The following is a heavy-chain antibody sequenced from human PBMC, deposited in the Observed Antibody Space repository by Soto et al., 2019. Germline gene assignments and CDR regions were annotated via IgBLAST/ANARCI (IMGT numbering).Heavy chain of an antibody. J-gene: IGHJ3*02. D-gene: IGHD5-18*01. CDR2: ISSSSSTI. CDR1: GFTFSSYS. CDR3: AREVVGIQLWLQSDAFDI. V-gene: IGHV3-48*02. Sequence: HPGGSLRLSCAASGFTFSSYSMNWVRQAPGKGLEWVSYISSSSSTIYYADSVKGRFTISRDNAKNSLYLQMNSLRDEDTAVYYCAREVVGIQLWLQSDAFDIWGQGTMVTVSS.